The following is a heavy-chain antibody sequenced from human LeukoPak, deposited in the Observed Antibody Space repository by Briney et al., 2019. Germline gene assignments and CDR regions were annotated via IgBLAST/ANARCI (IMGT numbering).Heavy chain of an antibody. D-gene: IGHD7-27*01. Sequence: GGSLRLSCAVSGFTFSSYAMSWVRQAAGEGLEWVSSISGSGDRTYHADSVKGRFTISRDNSKNTLYLQMNSLRAEDTAVYYCVAPFLTGYFDYWGQGTLVTVSS. CDR2: ISGSGDRT. CDR3: VAPFLTGYFDY. V-gene: IGHV3-23*01. J-gene: IGHJ4*02. CDR1: GFTFSSYA.